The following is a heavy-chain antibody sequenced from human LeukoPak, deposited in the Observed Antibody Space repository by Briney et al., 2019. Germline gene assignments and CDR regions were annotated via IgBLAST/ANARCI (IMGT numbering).Heavy chain of an antibody. CDR1: GFTFSSYA. Sequence: GGSLRLSCAASGFTFSSYAMDWVRQAPGKGLEWVAVISYDGSNKFYADSVKGRFTISRDNAKNSLYLQMNSLRAEDTAVYYCARSQAYYGSGSYYPDAFDIWGQGTMVTVSS. CDR3: ARSQAYYGSGSYYPDAFDI. V-gene: IGHV3-30*07. J-gene: IGHJ3*02. CDR2: ISYDGSNK. D-gene: IGHD3-10*01.